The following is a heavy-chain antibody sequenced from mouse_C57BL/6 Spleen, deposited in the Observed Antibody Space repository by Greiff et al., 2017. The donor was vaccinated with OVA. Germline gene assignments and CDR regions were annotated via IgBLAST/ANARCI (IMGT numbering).Heavy chain of an antibody. CDR2: IDPSDSYT. J-gene: IGHJ2*01. V-gene: IGHV1-59*01. CDR3: ASYYYGSSYYFDY. CDR1: GYTFTSYW. D-gene: IGHD1-1*01. Sequence: QVQLQQPGAELVRPGTSVKLSCKASGYTFTSYWMHWVKQRPGQGLEWIGVIDPSDSYTNYNQKFKGKAKLTVDTSSSTAYMQLSSLTSEDSAVYYCASYYYGSSYYFDYWGQGTTLTVSS.